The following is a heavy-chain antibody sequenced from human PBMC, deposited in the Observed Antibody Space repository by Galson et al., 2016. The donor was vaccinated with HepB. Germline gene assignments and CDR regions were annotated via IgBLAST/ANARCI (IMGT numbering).Heavy chain of an antibody. D-gene: IGHD6-13*01. CDR2: INGGNGNT. Sequence: SVKVSCKASGYTFISNTMHWVRQAPGQRLEWMGWINGGNGNTKYSQKFQGRVTITRDTSERTVYMGLSSLRSEDTAVYYCANSRNWPTDNWFDPWGQGTLVTVSS. CDR1: GYTFISNT. V-gene: IGHV1-3*01. CDR3: ANSRNWPTDNWFDP. J-gene: IGHJ5*02.